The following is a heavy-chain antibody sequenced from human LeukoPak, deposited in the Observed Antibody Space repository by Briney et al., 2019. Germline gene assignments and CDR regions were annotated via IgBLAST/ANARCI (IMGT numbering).Heavy chain of an antibody. V-gene: IGHV3-7*01. CDR2: INQDESEK. J-gene: IGHJ4*02. D-gene: IGHD1-1*01. Sequence: GGSLRLSCAASGFTFSSYWMNWVRQAPGKGLEWVANINQDESEKYYVDSVKGRFTVSRDNAKNSLYLQMNSLRVEDTAVYYCARDPRTVRIWGQGTLVTVPS. CDR1: GFTFSSYW. CDR3: ARDPRTVRI.